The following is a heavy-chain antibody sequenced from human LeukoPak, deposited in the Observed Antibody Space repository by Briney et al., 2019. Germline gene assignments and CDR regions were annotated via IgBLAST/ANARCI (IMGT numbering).Heavy chain of an antibody. CDR3: ARQSRMVRGVIIPDY. D-gene: IGHD3-10*01. CDR1: GYSFTSYW. Sequence: GESLKISCKGSGYSFTSYWIGWVRQMPGKGLEWMGIIYPGDSDTRYSPSFQGQVTISADKSISTAYLQWSSLKASDTAMYYCARQSRMVRGVIIPDYWGQGTLVTVSS. CDR2: IYPGDSDT. J-gene: IGHJ4*02. V-gene: IGHV5-51*01.